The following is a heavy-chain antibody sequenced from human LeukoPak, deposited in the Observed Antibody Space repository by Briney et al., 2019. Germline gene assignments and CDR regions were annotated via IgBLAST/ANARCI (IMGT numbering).Heavy chain of an antibody. CDR1: GFTFSSYG. Sequence: GGSLRLSCAASGFTFSSYGMRWVRQAPGKGLEWVAVISYDGSNKYYADSVKGRFTISRDNSKNTLYLQMNSLRAEDTAVYYCAKDDYYGSGSYYYYYYGMDVWGKGTTVTVSS. V-gene: IGHV3-30*18. CDR2: ISYDGSNK. CDR3: AKDDYYGSGSYYYYYYGMDV. J-gene: IGHJ6*04. D-gene: IGHD3-10*01.